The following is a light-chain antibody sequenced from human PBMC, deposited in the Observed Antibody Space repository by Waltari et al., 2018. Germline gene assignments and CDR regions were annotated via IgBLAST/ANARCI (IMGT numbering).Light chain of an antibody. CDR1: SSDVGGYNY. J-gene: IGLJ1*01. CDR2: EVT. V-gene: IGLV2-8*01. Sequence: QSALTQPPSASGSPGQSVTISCTGTSSDVGGYNYVSWYQQHPGKVPKVITYEVTKRPSGVPELFSGSKSGNTASLTVSGLQAEDEADYYCTSYAGSNNYVFGTGTKVTVL. CDR3: TSYAGSNNYV.